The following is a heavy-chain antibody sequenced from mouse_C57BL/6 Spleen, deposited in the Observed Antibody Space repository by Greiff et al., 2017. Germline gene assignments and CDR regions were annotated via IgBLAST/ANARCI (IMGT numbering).Heavy chain of an antibody. D-gene: IGHD1-1*01. J-gene: IGHJ2*01. Sequence: QVQLKESGAELMKPGASVKLSCKATGYTFTGYWIEWVKQRPGHGLEWIGEILPGSGSTNYNEKFKGKATFTAVTSSNTAYMQLSSLTTEDSAIYYCASRTTVVATDYFDYWGQGTTLTVSS. CDR3: ASRTTVVATDYFDY. CDR2: ILPGSGST. CDR1: GYTFTGYW. V-gene: IGHV1-9*01.